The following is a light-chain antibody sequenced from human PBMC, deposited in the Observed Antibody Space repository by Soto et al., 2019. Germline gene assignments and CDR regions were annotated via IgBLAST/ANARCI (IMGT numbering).Light chain of an antibody. J-gene: IGKJ3*01. Sequence: DIVMTQSPLSLLVTPGEPASISCRSSQSLLHGTGYNYLDWYLQKPGQSPQLLIQLGSMRASGVPAKFSGSGSGTNVTLKISRVEAEDVGVYYCMHVLQTPVTFGPGTKVEI. CDR2: LGS. CDR1: QSLLHGTGYNY. V-gene: IGKV2-28*01. CDR3: MHVLQTPVT.